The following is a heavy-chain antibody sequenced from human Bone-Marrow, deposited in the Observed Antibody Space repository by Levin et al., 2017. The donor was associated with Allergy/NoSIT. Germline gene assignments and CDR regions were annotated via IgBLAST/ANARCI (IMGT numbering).Heavy chain of an antibody. CDR3: ATARREIVIGELTDGMDV. J-gene: IGHJ6*02. D-gene: IGHD3-22*01. Sequence: GGSLRLSCTASGFSFSSYSINWVRQAPGKGLEWVAVISYGGSNIYYADSVKGRFTISRDNSKNTVYMEMNRLRGEDTGVYYCATARREIVIGELTDGMDVWGQGTTVIVS. CDR1: GFSFSSYS. V-gene: IGHV3-30*03. CDR2: ISYGGSNI.